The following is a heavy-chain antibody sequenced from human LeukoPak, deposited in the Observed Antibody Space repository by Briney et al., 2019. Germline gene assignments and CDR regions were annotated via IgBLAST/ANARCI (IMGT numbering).Heavy chain of an antibody. CDR2: MNPNSGNT. D-gene: IGHD3-22*01. CDR1: GYTFSSYD. J-gene: IGHJ4*02. Sequence: ASVKVSFKAAGYTFSSYDINWVRQATGQGLEWMGWMNPNSGNTGYAQKFQGRVTMTRNSSITTAYMELSSLRSGDTAVYYCTRAPYYYDSSGLTSYYFDYWGQGTLVTVSS. CDR3: TRAPYYYDSSGLTSYYFDY. V-gene: IGHV1-8*01.